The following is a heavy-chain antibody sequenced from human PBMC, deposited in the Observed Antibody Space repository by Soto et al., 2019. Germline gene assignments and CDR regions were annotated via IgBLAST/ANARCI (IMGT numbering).Heavy chain of an antibody. J-gene: IGHJ4*02. CDR3: ASKGSGDYALDS. Sequence: QITLKASGPTLVKPTQTLTLTCTLSGFSLSTSGVGVGWIRQSPGTALEWLAVIYWDDVKHYSPSLERRLTITKDTSESEVVLTMTNMDPVDTATYYCASKGSGDYALDSWGQGILVTVSS. D-gene: IGHD4-17*01. CDR1: GFSLSTSGVG. CDR2: IYWDDVK. V-gene: IGHV2-5*02.